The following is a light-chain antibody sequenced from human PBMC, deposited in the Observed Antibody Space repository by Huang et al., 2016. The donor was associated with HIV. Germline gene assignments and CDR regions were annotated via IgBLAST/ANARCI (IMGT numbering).Light chain of an antibody. CDR3: HQYNNWLLS. CDR1: RSVSTN. Sequence: EIVMTQSPATLSVSPGQSFTLSCRANRSVSTNLAWYQQRHGQAPRLLIYGSSTRAPGIPARFSGSGSGTDFSLTISSLQSEDFALYYCHQYNNWLLSFGGGTRV. J-gene: IGKJ4*01. V-gene: IGKV3-15*01. CDR2: GSS.